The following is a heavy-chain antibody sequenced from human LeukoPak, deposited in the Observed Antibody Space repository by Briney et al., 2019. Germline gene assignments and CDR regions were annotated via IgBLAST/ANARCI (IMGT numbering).Heavy chain of an antibody. CDR2: VGATGDT. Sequence: PGGSLRLSCSASGFIFSDYDMYWVHQVAGEGLEWVSGVGATGDTSYPDSVKGRFIISRDNAKNSLYLQMNSLRVGDTAIYYCARLNSGWGIPDYWGQGILVAVSS. CDR3: ARLNSGWGIPDY. J-gene: IGHJ4*02. D-gene: IGHD6-25*01. V-gene: IGHV3-13*01. CDR1: GFIFSDYD.